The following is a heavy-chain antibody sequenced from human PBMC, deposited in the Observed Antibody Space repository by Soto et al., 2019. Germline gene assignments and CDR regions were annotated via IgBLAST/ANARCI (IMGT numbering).Heavy chain of an antibody. Sequence: QAQLVQSGAEVKKPGASVKVSCKASGYTFTGPYIYWVRQAPGQGLEWMGWINPNSGGTDFAQKFQGRVTMTRDTSISTVYMELNSLRSDDTGVYYCARDFWTESHGVDVWGQGTAVTVSS. V-gene: IGHV1-2*02. D-gene: IGHD1-1*01. CDR2: INPNSGGT. J-gene: IGHJ6*02. CDR3: ARDFWTESHGVDV. CDR1: GYTFTGPY.